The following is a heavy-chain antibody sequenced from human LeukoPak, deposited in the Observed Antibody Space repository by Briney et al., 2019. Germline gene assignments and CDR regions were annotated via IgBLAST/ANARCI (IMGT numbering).Heavy chain of an antibody. J-gene: IGHJ5*02. CDR1: GYTFTSYG. Sequence: GASVKVSCKASGYTFTSYGISWVRQAPGQGLEWMGWISAYNGNTNYAQKLQGRVTMTTDTSTSTAYMELRSLRSDDTAVYYCVRDSKYCSGGSCYADWFDPWGQGTLVTVSS. CDR3: VRDSKYCSGGSCYADWFDP. D-gene: IGHD2-15*01. V-gene: IGHV1-18*01. CDR2: ISAYNGNT.